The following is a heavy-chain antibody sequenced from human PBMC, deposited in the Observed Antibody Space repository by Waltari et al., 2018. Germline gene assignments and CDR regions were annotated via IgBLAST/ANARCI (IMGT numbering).Heavy chain of an antibody. CDR2: MNPTSGST. V-gene: IGHV1-8*03. Sequence: QVQLVQSGAEVKKPGASVKVSCKASGYSFTSYNINWVRQAAGQGLEWMGWMNPTSGSTGYAQKFQDRVTITSNTSIGTAYMELRSLRSEDTAVYYCARDYGSGTYYYMDVWGKGTTVTVSS. D-gene: IGHD3-10*01. CDR1: GYSFTSYN. CDR3: ARDYGSGTYYYMDV. J-gene: IGHJ6*03.